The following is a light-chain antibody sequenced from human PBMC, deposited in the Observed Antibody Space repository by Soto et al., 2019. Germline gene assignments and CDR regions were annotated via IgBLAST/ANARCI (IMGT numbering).Light chain of an antibody. CDR1: QSISSW. CDR2: DAS. V-gene: IGKV1-5*01. Sequence: DLPMTQSPSTLSASVGDRVTITCRASQSISSWLAWYQQKPGKAPKLLIYDASSLENGVPSRFSGSGSGTEFTLTISSLQPDDFATYYCQQYKSYETFGQGTKVEIK. J-gene: IGKJ1*01. CDR3: QQYKSYET.